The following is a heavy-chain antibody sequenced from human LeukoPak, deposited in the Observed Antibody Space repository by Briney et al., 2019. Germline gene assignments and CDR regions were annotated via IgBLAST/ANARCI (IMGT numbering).Heavy chain of an antibody. CDR2: IYSGGST. D-gene: IGHD3-22*01. CDR3: ARDRREYYDSSGHKQGDY. Sequence: PGGSLRLSCAASGFTVSSNYMSWVRQAPGKGLEWVSVIYSGGSTYYADPVKGRFTISRDNSKNTLYLQMNSLRAEDTAVYYCARDRREYYDSSGHKQGDYWGQGTLVTVSS. CDR1: GFTVSSNY. V-gene: IGHV3-53*01. J-gene: IGHJ4*02.